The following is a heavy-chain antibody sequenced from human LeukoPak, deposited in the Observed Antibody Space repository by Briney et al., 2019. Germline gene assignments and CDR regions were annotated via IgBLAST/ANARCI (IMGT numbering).Heavy chain of an antibody. CDR1: GGSISSHY. J-gene: IGHJ5*02. CDR2: IYYSGST. D-gene: IGHD3-22*01. Sequence: PSETLSLTCTVSGGSISSHYWSWIRQPPGKGLEWIGYIYYSGSTNYNPSLMSRVTISVDTPKNQFSLRLTSVNAADTAVYYCARENLTMIVSLNWFDPWGQGTLVTVSS. V-gene: IGHV4-59*11. CDR3: ARENLTMIVSLNWFDP.